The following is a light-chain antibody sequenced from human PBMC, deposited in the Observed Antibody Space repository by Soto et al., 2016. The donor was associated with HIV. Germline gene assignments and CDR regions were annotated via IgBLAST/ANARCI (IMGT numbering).Light chain of an antibody. Sequence: SYELTQPPSVSVAPGKTARITCEGNNIGSKSVHWYQQKPGQAPVLVVYDDGDRPSGIPERFSGSNSGNTATLTISRVEAGDEADYFCQVWDSSGDPVFGGGTKLTVL. CDR1: NIGSKS. CDR3: QVWDSSGDPV. J-gene: IGLJ2*01. V-gene: IGLV3-21*03. CDR2: DDG.